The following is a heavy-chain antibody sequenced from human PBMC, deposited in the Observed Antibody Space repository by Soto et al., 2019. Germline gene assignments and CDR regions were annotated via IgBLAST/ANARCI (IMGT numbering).Heavy chain of an antibody. Sequence: VQLVESGGVLVQPGGSLRLSCVASGFSFSSYWVHWVRQAPGRGLEWVSHINTDGSSTGYADSVKGRFTISRDNAKNKLYLQVNGLRAEDTAVYYCASLTAVDADYWGRGTQVTVSS. J-gene: IGHJ4*02. V-gene: IGHV3-74*01. D-gene: IGHD5-12*01. CDR1: GFSFSSYW. CDR2: INTDGSST. CDR3: ASLTAVDADY.